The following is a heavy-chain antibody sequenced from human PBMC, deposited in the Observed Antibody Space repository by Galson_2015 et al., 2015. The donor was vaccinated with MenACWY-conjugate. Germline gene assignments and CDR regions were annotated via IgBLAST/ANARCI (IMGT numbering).Heavy chain of an antibody. V-gene: IGHV3-74*01. CDR1: GFTFNNYW. Sequence: SLRLSCAASGFTFNNYWMHWVRQPPGKGLEWISYIKADGSFSNYADSVKGRFTISTDNAKNMVYLQMDGLGDEDTAVYFCARDNIWSFDSWGHSTLITASS. CDR3: ARDNIWSFDS. CDR2: IKADGSFS. D-gene: IGHD2-8*02. J-gene: IGHJ4*01.